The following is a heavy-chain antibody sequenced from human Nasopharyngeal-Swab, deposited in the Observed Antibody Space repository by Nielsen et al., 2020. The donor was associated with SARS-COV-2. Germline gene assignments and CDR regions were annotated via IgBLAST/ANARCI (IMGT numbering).Heavy chain of an antibody. CDR3: ARDDSSGYYSFFDY. CDR2: INSDGSST. D-gene: IGHD3-22*01. CDR1: GFTFSSSW. Sequence: GESLKISCAASGFTFSSSWMHWVRQAPGKGLVWVSRINSDGSSTSYADSVKGRFTISRDNAKNTLYLQMNSLRAEDTAVYYCARDDSSGYYSFFDYWGQGTLVTVSS. J-gene: IGHJ4*02. V-gene: IGHV3-74*01.